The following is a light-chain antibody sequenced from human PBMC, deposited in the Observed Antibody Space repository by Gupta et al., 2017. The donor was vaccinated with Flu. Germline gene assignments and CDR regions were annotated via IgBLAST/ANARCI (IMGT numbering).Light chain of an antibody. CDR2: WAS. CDR1: QSVLYSSNNKNY. J-gene: IGKJ4*01. V-gene: IGKV4-1*01. CDR3: QQYYSTPRT. Sequence: DIVMTQSPDSLAVSLGERATINCKSSQSVLYSSNNKNYLAWYQQKPGQPPKLLIYWASTRESGVPDRFSGSGSGTDFTLTISSLQAEDVAVYYCQQYYSTPRTFSGGTKVETK.